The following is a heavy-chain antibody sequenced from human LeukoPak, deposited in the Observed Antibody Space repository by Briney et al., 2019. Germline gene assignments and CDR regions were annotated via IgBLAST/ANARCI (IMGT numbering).Heavy chain of an antibody. CDR2: IFYSGST. J-gene: IGHJ6*03. Sequence: PSETLSLTCTVSGGSISTSNYYWGWIRQPPGKGLEWIGNIFYSGSTYYSPSLKSRVAISLDTSRNQFSLKLNSVTAADTAVYYCARDTVQETSGWFVRTSNYHYFMDVWGKGTTVTISS. CDR1: GGSISTSNYY. V-gene: IGHV4-39*07. CDR3: ARDTVQETSGWFVRTSNYHYFMDV. D-gene: IGHD6-19*01.